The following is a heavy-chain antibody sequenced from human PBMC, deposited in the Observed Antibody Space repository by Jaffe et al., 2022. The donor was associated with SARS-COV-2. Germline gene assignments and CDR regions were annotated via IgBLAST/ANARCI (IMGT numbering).Heavy chain of an antibody. CDR3: ARRGGNYYGDAFDI. V-gene: IGHV5-51*01. Sequence: EVQLVQSGAEVKKPGESLKISCKSSGYNFISYWIGWVRQMPGKGLEWMAIMHPADSDTTYSPSFQGQVTISADKSISTAYLQWNSLKASDTAIYYCARRGGNYYGDAFDIWGQGTMVTVSS. J-gene: IGHJ3*02. CDR1: GYNFISYW. D-gene: IGHD3-10*01. CDR2: MHPADSDT.